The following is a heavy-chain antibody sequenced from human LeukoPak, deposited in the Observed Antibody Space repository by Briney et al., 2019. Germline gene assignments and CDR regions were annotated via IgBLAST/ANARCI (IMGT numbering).Heavy chain of an antibody. V-gene: IGHV4-39*01. CDR2: IYFSGST. Sequence: SETLSLTCTVSGVSISSSSSYWGWIRQPPGKGLEWIGSIYFSGSTYYNPSLKSRVSISVDTSKNQFSLKLSSVTAADTAVYYCARGGYSYPNWFDPWGQGTLVTVSS. CDR1: GVSISSSSSY. D-gene: IGHD5-18*01. J-gene: IGHJ5*02. CDR3: ARGGYSYPNWFDP.